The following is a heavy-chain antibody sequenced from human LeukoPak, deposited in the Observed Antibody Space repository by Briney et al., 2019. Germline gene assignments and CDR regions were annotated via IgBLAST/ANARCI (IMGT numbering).Heavy chain of an antibody. CDR3: ARLLLWFGERAFDI. CDR2: MNPNSGNT. CDR1: GYTFTSYD. D-gene: IGHD3-10*01. J-gene: IGHJ3*02. V-gene: IGHV1-8*01. Sequence: ASVRVSCKASGYTFTSYDINWVRQAPGQGLEWMGWMNPNSGNTVYAQKFQGRVTMTRNTSISTAYMELSSLRSEDTAVYYCARLLLWFGERAFDIWGQGTMVTVSS.